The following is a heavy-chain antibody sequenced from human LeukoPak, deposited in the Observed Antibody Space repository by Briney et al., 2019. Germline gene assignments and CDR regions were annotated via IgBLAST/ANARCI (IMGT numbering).Heavy chain of an antibody. CDR1: GYTFTNYA. V-gene: IGHV1-3*01. Sequence: ASVEVSCKASGYTFTNYAMHWVRQAPGQRLEWMGWINAGNGNTKYSQKFQGRVTITRDTSASTAYMELSSLRSEDTALYYCARAPGWYVEYFQHWGQGTLVTVSS. D-gene: IGHD6-19*01. J-gene: IGHJ1*01. CDR3: ARAPGWYVEYFQH. CDR2: INAGNGNT.